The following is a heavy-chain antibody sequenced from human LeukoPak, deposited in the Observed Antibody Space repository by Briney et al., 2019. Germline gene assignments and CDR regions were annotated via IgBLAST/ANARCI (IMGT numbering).Heavy chain of an antibody. D-gene: IGHD3-3*01. CDR1: GYTFTGYY. CDR3: ARVTRFLEWLSTPYYFDY. CDR2: INPNSGGT. V-gene: IGHV1-2*02. Sequence: GASVKVSCKASGYTFTGYYMHWVRQAPGQGLEWMGWINPNSGGTNYAQKFQGRVTMTRDTSISTAYMELSRLRSDDTAVYYCARVTRFLEWLSTPYYFDYWGQGTLVTVSS. J-gene: IGHJ4*02.